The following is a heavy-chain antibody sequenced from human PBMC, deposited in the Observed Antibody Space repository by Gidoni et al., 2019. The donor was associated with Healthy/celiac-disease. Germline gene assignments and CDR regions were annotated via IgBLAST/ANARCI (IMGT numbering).Heavy chain of an antibody. D-gene: IGHD5-18*01. CDR2: ISGSGGST. J-gene: IGHJ5*02. CDR3: AKEGRYSYGWNWFDP. CDR1: GFTFSSYA. V-gene: IGHV3-23*01. Sequence: EVQLLASGGGLVTPGGSLRLSCAASGFTFSSYAMCWVRRAPGKGLGWGSAISGSGGSTYYADSVKGRFTISRDNAKNTLYLQMNSLRAEDTAVYYCAKEGRYSYGWNWFDPWGQGTLVTVSS.